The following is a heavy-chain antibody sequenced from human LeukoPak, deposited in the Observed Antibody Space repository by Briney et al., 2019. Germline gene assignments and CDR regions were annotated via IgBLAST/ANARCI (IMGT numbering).Heavy chain of an antibody. CDR2: IVVGSGNT. Sequence: ASVTVSCKASGFTFTSSAVQWVRQARGQRLEWIGWIVVGSGNTSYAQKFQERVTITRDMSTSTAYMELSSLRSEDTAVYYCAANYYDSSGYSLDYWGQGTLVTVSS. D-gene: IGHD3-22*01. CDR1: GFTFTSSA. V-gene: IGHV1-58*01. CDR3: AANYYDSSGYSLDY. J-gene: IGHJ4*02.